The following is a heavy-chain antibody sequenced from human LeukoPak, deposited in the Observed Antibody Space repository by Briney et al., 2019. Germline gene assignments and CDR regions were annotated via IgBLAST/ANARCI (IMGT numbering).Heavy chain of an antibody. D-gene: IGHD3-10*01. J-gene: IGHJ5*02. V-gene: IGHV4-39*07. CDR3: ARGGEYLPKNWFDP. CDR1: GGSISSSSYY. Sequence: SETLSLTCTVSGGSISSSSYYWGWIRQPPGKGLEWIGSIYYSGSTYYNPSLKSRVTISVDTPKNQFSLKVSSVTAADTAVYYCARGGEYLPKNWFDPWGQGTLVTVSS. CDR2: IYYSGST.